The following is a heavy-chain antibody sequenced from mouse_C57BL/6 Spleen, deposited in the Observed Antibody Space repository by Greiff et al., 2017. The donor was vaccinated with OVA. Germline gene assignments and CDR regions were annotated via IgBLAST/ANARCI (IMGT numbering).Heavy chain of an antibody. D-gene: IGHD2-4*01. V-gene: IGHV1-18*01. Sequence: VQLQQSGPELVKPGASVKIPCKASGYTFTDYNMDWVKQSHGKSLEWIGDINPNNGGTIYNQKFKGKATLTVDKSSSTAYMQLRSLTSEDTAVYYCAKSDDDDDGPGFAYWGQGTLVTVSA. CDR3: AKSDDDDDGPGFAY. CDR2: INPNNGGT. J-gene: IGHJ3*01. CDR1: GYTFTDYN.